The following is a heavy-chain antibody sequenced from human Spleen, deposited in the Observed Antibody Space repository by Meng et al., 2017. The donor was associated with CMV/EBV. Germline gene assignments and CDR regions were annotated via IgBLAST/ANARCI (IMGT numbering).Heavy chain of an antibody. CDR3: ARDLPFLNYQRQPLFDP. CDR1: IFSSYV. CDR2: IIPILDIA. V-gene: IGHV1-69*10. D-gene: IGHD2-2*01. J-gene: IGHJ5*02. Sequence: IFSSYVINWVRQAPGQGLEWMGVIIPILDIANYAQKFQDRVTITADKSTSTAYMELSSLRSEDTAVYYCARDLPFLNYQRQPLFDPWGQGTLVTVSS.